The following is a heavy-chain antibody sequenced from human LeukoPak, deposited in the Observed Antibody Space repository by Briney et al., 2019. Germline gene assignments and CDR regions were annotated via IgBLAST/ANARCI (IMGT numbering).Heavy chain of an antibody. CDR1: GGSISGYH. Sequence: SETLSLTCNVSGGSISGYHWSWIRQPPGKGLEWLGYIYYSGSSNYNPSLKSRVTMSADTSKNQFSLKLSSVTAADTAVYYCARVPRSYYYYYYMDVWGRGTTVTVSS. J-gene: IGHJ6*03. V-gene: IGHV4-59*01. CDR3: ARVPRSYYYYYYMDV. CDR2: IYYSGSS.